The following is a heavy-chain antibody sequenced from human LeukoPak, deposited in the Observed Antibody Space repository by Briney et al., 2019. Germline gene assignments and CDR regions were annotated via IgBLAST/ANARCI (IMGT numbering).Heavy chain of an antibody. CDR3: ARDYYDSSGYYYADY. CDR2: ISSSGSTI. V-gene: IGHV3-11*01. J-gene: IGHJ4*02. CDR1: GSTFSDYY. D-gene: IGHD3-22*01. Sequence: GGSLRLSCAASGSTFSDYYMSWIRQAPGKGLEWVSYISSSGSTIYYADSVKGRFTISRDNAKNSLYLQMNSLRAEDTAVYYCARDYYDSSGYYYADYWGQGTLVTVSS.